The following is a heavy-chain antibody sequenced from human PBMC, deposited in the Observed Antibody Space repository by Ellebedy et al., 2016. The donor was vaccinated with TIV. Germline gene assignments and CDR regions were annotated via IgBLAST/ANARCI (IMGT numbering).Heavy chain of an antibody. CDR2: IYYSGYT. CDR3: AREGAGMLNAFDI. Sequence: SETLSLTCNVSGASISNSGYYWGWIRQPPEKGLEWIGSIYYSGYTYYNPSLNSRVTISVDTSKNQFSLKLTSVTAADTAVYYCAREGAGMLNAFDIWGQGTMVTVSS. CDR1: GASISNSGYY. D-gene: IGHD6-19*01. J-gene: IGHJ3*02. V-gene: IGHV4-39*02.